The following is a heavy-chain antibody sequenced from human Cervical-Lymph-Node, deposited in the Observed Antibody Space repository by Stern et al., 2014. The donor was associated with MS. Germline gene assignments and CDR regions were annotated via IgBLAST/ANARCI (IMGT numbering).Heavy chain of an antibody. CDR1: GYTFTSYG. CDR2: ISAYNGNT. CDR3: ARDEGAFDI. J-gene: IGHJ3*02. Sequence: VQLVQSGAEVKKPGASVKVSCKASGYTFTSYGISWVRQAPGQGLEWMGWISAYNGNTNYAQKFQGRVTISRDTSASTAYMELSSLRSEDTAVYYCARDEGAFDIWGQGTMVTVSS. V-gene: IGHV1-18*01.